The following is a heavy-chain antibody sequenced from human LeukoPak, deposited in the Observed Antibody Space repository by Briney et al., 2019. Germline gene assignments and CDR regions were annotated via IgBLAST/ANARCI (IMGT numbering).Heavy chain of an antibody. V-gene: IGHV3-11*04. CDR3: AREGVRNYDDFDY. CDR2: ISSSGSTI. J-gene: IGHJ4*02. Sequence: KPSETLSLTCAVYGGSFSDYYMTWIRQAPGKGLEWVSYISSSGSTIYYADSVKGRFTMSRDNAKNSLYLQMNSLRVEDTAVYYCAREGVRNYDDFDYWGQGTLVTVSS. D-gene: IGHD1-7*01. CDR1: GGSFSDYY.